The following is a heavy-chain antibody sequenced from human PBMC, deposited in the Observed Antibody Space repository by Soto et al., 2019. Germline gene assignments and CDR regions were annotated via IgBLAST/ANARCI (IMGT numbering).Heavy chain of an antibody. V-gene: IGHV1-18*01. Sequence: QVHLVQSGAEVKKPGASVKVSCKASNETLTTYGISWVRQAPGQGLEWMGWVSGYSGHSSTAQEFQDRVIMTTDTSTNTAYMELRSLPSDDSAVYFCARDSSSSGYYYGMDGWGQGTTVTVSS. CDR1: NETLTTYG. CDR2: VSGYSGHS. J-gene: IGHJ6*02. D-gene: IGHD6-6*01. CDR3: ARDSSSSGYYYGMDG.